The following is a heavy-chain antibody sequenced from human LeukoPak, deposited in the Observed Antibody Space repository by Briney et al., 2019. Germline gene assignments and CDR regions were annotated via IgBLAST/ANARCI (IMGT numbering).Heavy chain of an antibody. CDR2: ISSSGSTI. CDR3: ARVKSGYYYQYYYYMDV. D-gene: IGHD3-22*01. CDR1: GFTFSSYE. V-gene: IGHV3-48*03. J-gene: IGHJ6*03. Sequence: GGSLRLSCAASGFTFSSYEMNWVRQAPGKGLEWVSYISSSGSTIYYADSVKGRFTISRDNAKNSLYLQMNSLRAEDTAVYYCARVKSGYYYQYYYYMDVWGKGTTVTISS.